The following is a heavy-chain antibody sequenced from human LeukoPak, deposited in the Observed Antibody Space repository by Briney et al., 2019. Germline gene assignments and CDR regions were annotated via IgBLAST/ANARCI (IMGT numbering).Heavy chain of an antibody. V-gene: IGHV3-7*01. CDR1: GFTFSSYW. CDR2: IKEDGSET. CDR3: ARDPKDNWNDNDY. D-gene: IGHD1-20*01. Sequence: GGSLRLSCAASGFTFSSYWMSWVRQTPEKGLEWVANIKEDGSETYYVDSVKGRFSISRDNAKNSLYLHMNSLGAEDTAVYYCARDPKDNWNDNDYWGQGTLVTVSS. J-gene: IGHJ4*02.